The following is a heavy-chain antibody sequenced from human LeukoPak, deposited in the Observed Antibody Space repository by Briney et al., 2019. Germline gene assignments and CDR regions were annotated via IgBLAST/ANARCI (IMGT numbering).Heavy chain of an antibody. CDR1: GCTFSSYT. D-gene: IGHD2-8*01. Sequence: VGSLRLSCAASGCTFSSYTMNWVRQAPGQGLEWISAIITIISKINYAESLKGRFTISRDNAKNSLYLQMNSLRAEDTAVYYCARDQWRGGYWGQGTLVSVSS. CDR2: IITIISKI. V-gene: IGHV3-21*01. CDR3: ARDQWRGGY. J-gene: IGHJ4*02.